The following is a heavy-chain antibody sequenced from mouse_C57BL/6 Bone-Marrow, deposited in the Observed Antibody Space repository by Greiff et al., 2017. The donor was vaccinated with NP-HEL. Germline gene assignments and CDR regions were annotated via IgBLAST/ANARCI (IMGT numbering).Heavy chain of an antibody. Sequence: EVQRVESGPELVKPGASVKIPCKASGYTFTDYNMDWVKQSHGKSLEWIGDINPNNGGTICNQKFKGKATLTVDKSSSTAYMELRSLTSEDTAVYYCARRGIYFDYWGQGTTLTVSS. CDR3: ARRGIYFDY. J-gene: IGHJ2*01. CDR1: GYTFTDYN. V-gene: IGHV1-18*01. CDR2: INPNNGGT.